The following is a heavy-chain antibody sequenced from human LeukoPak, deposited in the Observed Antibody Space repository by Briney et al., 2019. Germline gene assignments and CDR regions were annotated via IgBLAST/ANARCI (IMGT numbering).Heavy chain of an antibody. V-gene: IGHV1-8*01. Sequence: ASVKVSCKASGYTFTSYDINWVRQATGQGLEWMGWMNSNSGNTGYAQKFQGRVTMTRNTSISTAYMELSSLRSEDTAVYYCARGVEPAARYYYYMDVWGKGTTVTVSS. CDR1: GYTFTSYD. J-gene: IGHJ6*03. CDR3: ARGVEPAARYYYYMDV. CDR2: MNSNSGNT. D-gene: IGHD2-2*01.